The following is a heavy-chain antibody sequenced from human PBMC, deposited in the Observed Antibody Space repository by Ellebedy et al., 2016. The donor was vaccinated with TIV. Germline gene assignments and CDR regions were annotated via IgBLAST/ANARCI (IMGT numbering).Heavy chain of an antibody. CDR2: INPSGGST. CDR1: GYTFTSYD. J-gene: IGHJ4*02. D-gene: IGHD4-23*01. V-gene: IGHV1-46*01. Sequence: ASVKVSXXASGYTFTSYDINWVRQATGQGLEWMGIINPSGGSTSYAQKFQGRVTMTRDTSTSTVYMELSSLRSEDTAVYYCARGGAGNFEGYFDYWGQGTLVTVSS. CDR3: ARGGAGNFEGYFDY.